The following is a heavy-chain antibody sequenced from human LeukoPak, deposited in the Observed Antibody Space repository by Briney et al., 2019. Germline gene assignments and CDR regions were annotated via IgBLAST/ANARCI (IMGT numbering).Heavy chain of an antibody. V-gene: IGHV3-7*03. CDR3: AKEGRSLQSY. J-gene: IGHJ4*02. CDR1: GFMFSSYW. Sequence: GGSLRLSCAASGFMFSSYWMSWVRLAPGKGLEWVANIKDDGTETYYVDSVKGRFTVSRDNAKNSLYLQMNSLRVEDTAVYYCAKEGRSLQSYWGQGTLVTVSS. D-gene: IGHD5-24*01. CDR2: IKDDGTET.